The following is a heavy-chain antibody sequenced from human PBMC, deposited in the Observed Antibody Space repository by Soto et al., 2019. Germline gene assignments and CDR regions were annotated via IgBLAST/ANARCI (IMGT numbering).Heavy chain of an antibody. CDR2: SSAGGGT. CDR1: GFTFSNYA. D-gene: IGHD6-13*01. CDR3: AKAVSSSWYFGIDC. V-gene: IGHV3-23*01. Sequence: GGSLRLSCATSGFTFSNYAMNWVRQAPGRGLEWVSESSAGGGTYYADSVKGRFTISRDNSKSTLFLQMSGLRAEDTALYYCAKAVSSSWYFGIDCWGQGALVTVSS. J-gene: IGHJ4*02.